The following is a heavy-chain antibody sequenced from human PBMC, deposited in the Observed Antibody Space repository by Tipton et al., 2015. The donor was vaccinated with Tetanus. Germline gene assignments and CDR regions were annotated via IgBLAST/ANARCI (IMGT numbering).Heavy chain of an antibody. CDR2: ISNGNP. CDR1: RGPISSYY. Sequence: TLSLTCTVSRGPISSYYWSWIRQPAGKGLEWIGHISNGNPDYTPSLKSRVTLSVDTSKNEFSLKLRSVTAADTAVYYCAGSQWLDGFIFDYWGQGSLVTVAS. D-gene: IGHD6-19*01. CDR3: AGSQWLDGFIFDY. V-gene: IGHV4-4*07. J-gene: IGHJ4*02.